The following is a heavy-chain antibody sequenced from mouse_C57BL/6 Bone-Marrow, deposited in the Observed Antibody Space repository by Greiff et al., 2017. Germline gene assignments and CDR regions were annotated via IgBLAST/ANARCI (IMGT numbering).Heavy chain of an antibody. CDR3: ARPPSTYSNYPYDMDC. Sequence: VKLQESGAELVRPGASVKLSCKASGYTFTDYYINWVKQRPGQGLEWIARIYPGSGNTYYNEKFKGKATLTAEKSSSTAYMQLSSLTSEDSAVYFCARPPSTYSNYPYDMDCWGQGTSVTVSS. D-gene: IGHD2-5*01. J-gene: IGHJ4*01. V-gene: IGHV1-76*01. CDR2: IYPGSGNT. CDR1: GYTFTDYY.